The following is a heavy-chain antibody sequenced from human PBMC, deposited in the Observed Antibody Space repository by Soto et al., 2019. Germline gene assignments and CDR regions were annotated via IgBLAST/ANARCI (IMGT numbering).Heavy chain of an antibody. Sequence: EVQLVESGGGLVQPGGSLRLSCAASGFTFSGYSMFWVRQAPGKGLEYVSAINTNGVNTFYAKSVKGRFTISRDNSKNTIYRQMGSLRAEDMAAYYCARVRVEDSSGWATYFDYWGQGTLVTVSS. J-gene: IGHJ4*02. CDR3: ARVRVEDSSGWATYFDY. CDR2: INTNGVNT. D-gene: IGHD6-19*01. V-gene: IGHV3-64*01. CDR1: GFTFSGYS.